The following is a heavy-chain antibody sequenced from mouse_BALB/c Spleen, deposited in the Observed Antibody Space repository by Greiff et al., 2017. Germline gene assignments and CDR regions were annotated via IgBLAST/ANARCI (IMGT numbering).Heavy chain of an antibody. D-gene: IGHD2-2*01. Sequence: EVKVVESGGGLVKPGGSLKLSCAASGFTFSSYTMSWVRQTPEKRLEWVATISSGGSYTYYPDSVKGRFTISRDNAKNTLYLQMSSLKSEDTAMYYCTRDGGYDPYYAMDYWGQGTSVTVSS. V-gene: IGHV5-6-4*01. CDR1: GFTFSSYT. CDR3: TRDGGYDPYYAMDY. J-gene: IGHJ4*01. CDR2: ISSGGSYT.